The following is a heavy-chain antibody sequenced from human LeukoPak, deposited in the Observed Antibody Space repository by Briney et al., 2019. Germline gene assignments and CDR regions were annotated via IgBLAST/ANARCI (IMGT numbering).Heavy chain of an antibody. CDR1: GYTFTGYY. CDR2: INPNSGGA. V-gene: IGHV1-2*02. J-gene: IGHJ3*02. CDR3: ARDLGDFWSGYHDAFDI. D-gene: IGHD3-3*01. Sequence: ASVKVSCKASGYTFTGYYMHWVRQAPGQGLEWMGWINPNSGGANPAHKFQGRVTLTRDTSISTAYMELSRLRSDDTAVYYCARDLGDFWSGYHDAFDIWGQGTMVTVSS.